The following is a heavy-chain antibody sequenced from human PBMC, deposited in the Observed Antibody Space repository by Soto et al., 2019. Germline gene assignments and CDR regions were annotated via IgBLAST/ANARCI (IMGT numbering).Heavy chain of an antibody. CDR2: IIPIFGTA. D-gene: IGHD2-15*01. CDR1: GGTLSSYA. V-gene: IGHV1-69*13. Sequence: ASVKVSCKASGGTLSSYAISWVRQAPGQGLEWMGGIIPIFGTANYAQKFQGRVTITADESTSTAYMELSSLRSEDTAVYYCATASRPKVVSYYYGMDVWGQGTMVTVSS. CDR3: ATASRPKVVSYYYGMDV. J-gene: IGHJ6*02.